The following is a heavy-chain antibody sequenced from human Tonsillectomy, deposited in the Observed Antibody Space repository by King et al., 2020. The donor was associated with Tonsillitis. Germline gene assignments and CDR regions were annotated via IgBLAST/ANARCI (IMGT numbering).Heavy chain of an antibody. V-gene: IGHV1-18*01. CDR3: ARDGRDYDILPGLEP. CDR1: GYTFISYG. CDR2: ISTYNANT. J-gene: IGHJ4*02. Sequence: VQLVQSGGEVKKPGASVKVSCKASGYTFISYGISWVRQAPGQGLEWMGWISTYNANTNYAQHLQGRVTMTTDTSTSTAYMELRSLRSDDTAVYYCARDGRDYDILPGLEPWGQGTLVTVSS. D-gene: IGHD3-9*01.